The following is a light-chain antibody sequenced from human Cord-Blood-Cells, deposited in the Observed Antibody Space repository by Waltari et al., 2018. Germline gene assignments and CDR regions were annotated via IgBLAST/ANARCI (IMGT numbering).Light chain of an antibody. J-gene: IGLJ2*01. CDR1: SSDVGSYNL. Sequence: QSALTQPASVSGSPGQSITIPRTGTSSDVGSYNLVPWYQQHPGKAPKLMIYEGSKRPSGVSNRFSGSKSGNTASLTISGLQAEDEADYYCCSYAGSSTYVVFGGGTKLTVL. CDR2: EGS. V-gene: IGLV2-23*01. CDR3: CSYAGSSTYVV.